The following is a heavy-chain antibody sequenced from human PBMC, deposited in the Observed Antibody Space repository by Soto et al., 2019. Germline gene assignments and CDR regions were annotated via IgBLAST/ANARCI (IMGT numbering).Heavy chain of an antibody. Sequence: QVQLQESGPGLVKPSETLSLTCTVSGGAISGYYWTWIRQPAGKGLEWIGRIYSSGGTKYNPSLKSRVTISLDTSNNQFSLRLSSVTAADTAVYCGARGQRFSDSFDPWGQGNLVTVSS. D-gene: IGHD3-3*01. J-gene: IGHJ5*02. CDR3: ARGQRFSDSFDP. CDR2: IYSSGGT. CDR1: GGAISGYY. V-gene: IGHV4-4*07.